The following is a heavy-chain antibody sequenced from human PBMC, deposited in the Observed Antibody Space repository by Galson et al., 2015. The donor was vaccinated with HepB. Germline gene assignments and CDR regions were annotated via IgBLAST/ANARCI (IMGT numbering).Heavy chain of an antibody. Sequence: SLRLSCAASDFTFRNYAMHWVRQAPGKGLEWVAIIWFDGSNKFYAGTVKGRFTISRDNSKNTLYLQLNSLRAEDTAVYYCARGQQSPNGAFDIWGPGTLVTVSS. V-gene: IGHV3-33*01. D-gene: IGHD6-13*01. J-gene: IGHJ3*02. CDR1: DFTFRNYA. CDR3: ARGQQSPNGAFDI. CDR2: IWFDGSNK.